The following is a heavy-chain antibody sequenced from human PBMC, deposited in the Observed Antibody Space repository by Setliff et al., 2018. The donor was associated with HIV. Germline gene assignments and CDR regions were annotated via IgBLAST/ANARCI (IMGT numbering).Heavy chain of an antibody. D-gene: IGHD1-26*01. Sequence: GESLKISCKGSGYSFTSFWIAWARQMPGKGLEWMGIIYPGDSDTRYSPSFEGQVTISADKSITTAYLQWRSLKASDTAMYYCARSTHSESSFDYWGQGTLVTVSS. CDR1: GYSFTSFW. CDR3: ARSTHSESSFDY. V-gene: IGHV5-51*01. CDR2: IYPGDSDT. J-gene: IGHJ4*02.